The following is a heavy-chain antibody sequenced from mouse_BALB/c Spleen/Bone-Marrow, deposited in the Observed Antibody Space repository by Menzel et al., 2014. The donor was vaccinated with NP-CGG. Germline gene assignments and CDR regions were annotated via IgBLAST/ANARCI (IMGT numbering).Heavy chain of an antibody. CDR2: IKNKANGYTT. V-gene: IGHV7-3*02. CDR1: GFTFTDYY. CDR3: ARDKGRVFFDY. J-gene: IGHJ2*01. Sequence: EVNVVESGGGLVQPGGSLRLSCATSGFTFTDYYMNWVRQPPGKAPEWLGFIKNKANGYTTEYSASVKGRFTISRDNSQNILYLQMNTLRAEDSATYYCARDKGRVFFDYWGQGTTLTVSS.